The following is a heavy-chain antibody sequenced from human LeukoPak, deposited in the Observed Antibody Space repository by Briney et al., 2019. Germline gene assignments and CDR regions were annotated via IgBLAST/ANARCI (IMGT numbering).Heavy chain of an antibody. J-gene: IGHJ4*02. V-gene: IGHV3-9*01. CDR2: ISWNSGSI. D-gene: IGHD6-19*01. Sequence: PGGSLRLSCAASGFTFDDYAMHWVRQAPGKGLEWVSGISWNSGSIGYADSVKGRFTISRDNAKNSLYLQMNSLRAEDTALYYCAKLDSSGAIDYWGQGTLVTVSS. CDR1: GFTFDDYA. CDR3: AKLDSSGAIDY.